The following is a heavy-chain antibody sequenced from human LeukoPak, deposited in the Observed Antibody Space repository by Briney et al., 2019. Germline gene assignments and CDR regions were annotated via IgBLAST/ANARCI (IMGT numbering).Heavy chain of an antibody. Sequence: SGGSLRLSCAASGLTFRNYAMSWVRQAPEKGLEWVSAISGYGYNTYYADSVQGRFTISRDNSKNTLYLQMNSPRAEDTAVYYCAKMGPGAYYYDSSDFDFWGQGTLVTVPS. V-gene: IGHV3-23*01. CDR3: AKMGPGAYYYDSSDFDF. D-gene: IGHD3-22*01. CDR1: GLTFRNYA. CDR2: ISGYGYNT. J-gene: IGHJ4*02.